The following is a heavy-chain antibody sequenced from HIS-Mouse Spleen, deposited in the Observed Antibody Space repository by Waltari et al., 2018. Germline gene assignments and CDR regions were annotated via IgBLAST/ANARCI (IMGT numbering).Heavy chain of an antibody. J-gene: IGHJ4*02. CDR3: ARDPEHYYGSGSYFDY. D-gene: IGHD3-10*01. V-gene: IGHV4-39*07. Sequence: QLQLQESGPGLVKPSETLSLTCNVSGGSISSSSYYWGWIRQPPGKGLEWIGSIYYSGSTYYNPSLKSRVTISVDTSKNQFSLKLSSVTAADTAVYYCARDPEHYYGSGSYFDYWGQGTLVTVSS. CDR1: GGSISSSSYY. CDR2: IYYSGST.